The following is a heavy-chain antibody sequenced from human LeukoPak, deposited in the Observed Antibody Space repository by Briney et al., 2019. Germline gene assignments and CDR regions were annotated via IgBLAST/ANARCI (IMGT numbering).Heavy chain of an antibody. CDR2: FDPEDGET. D-gene: IGHD2-8*01. Sequence: ASVKVSCKVSGYTLTELSMHWVRQAPGKGLEWMGGFDPEDGETIYAQKFQGGVTMTEDTSTDTAYMELSSLRSEDTAVYYCATAGYCTNGVCSYFDYWGQGTLVTVSS. CDR1: GYTLTELS. CDR3: ATAGYCTNGVCSYFDY. J-gene: IGHJ4*02. V-gene: IGHV1-24*01.